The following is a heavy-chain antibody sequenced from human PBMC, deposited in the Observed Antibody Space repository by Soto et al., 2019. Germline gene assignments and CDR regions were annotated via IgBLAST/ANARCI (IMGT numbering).Heavy chain of an antibody. D-gene: IGHD6-13*01. Sequence: SETQSLTCTVSGGSLSNKYWNWMRQPPGKGLEWIGYIFYSGNTNYNPSLESRVTISLDKSKNQFSLKLTSVTAADTAVYYCAGRQHLASFDSWSQGTLVTVSS. J-gene: IGHJ4*02. CDR3: AGRQHLASFDS. CDR1: GGSLSNKY. CDR2: IFYSGNT. V-gene: IGHV4-59*12.